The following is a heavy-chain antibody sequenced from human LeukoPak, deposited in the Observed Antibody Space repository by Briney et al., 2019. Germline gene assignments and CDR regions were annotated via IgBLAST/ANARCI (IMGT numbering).Heavy chain of an antibody. CDR2: IYYSGST. Sequence: SSETLSLTCTVSAGSISSSSYYWGWIRQPPGKGLEWIGSIYYSGSTYYSPSLKSRVTISVDTSKNQFSLKLSSVTAADTAVYYCARGYNYGSGRVYYYSYMDVWGKGTTVTVS. CDR1: AGSISSSSYY. J-gene: IGHJ6*03. V-gene: IGHV4-39*01. D-gene: IGHD5-18*01. CDR3: ARGYNYGSGRVYYYSYMDV.